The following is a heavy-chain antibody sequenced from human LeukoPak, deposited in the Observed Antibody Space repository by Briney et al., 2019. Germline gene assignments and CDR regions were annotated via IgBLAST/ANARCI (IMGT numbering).Heavy chain of an antibody. CDR2: IYYSGST. J-gene: IGHJ5*02. CDR1: VGSISSYY. CDR3: ARTGRTNWFDP. V-gene: IGHV4-59*08. Sequence: SETLSLTCTVSVGSISSYYWSWIRQPPGKGLEWIGYIYYSGSTNYNPSLKSRVTISVDTSKNQFSLKLSSVTAADTAVYYCARTGRTNWFDPWGQGTLVTVSS.